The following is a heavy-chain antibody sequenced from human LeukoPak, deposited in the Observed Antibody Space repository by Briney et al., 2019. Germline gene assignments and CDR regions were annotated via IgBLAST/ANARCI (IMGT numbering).Heavy chain of an antibody. J-gene: IGHJ6*02. CDR1: GDSISSYF. V-gene: IGHV4-59*01. D-gene: IGHD1-1*01. Sequence: PSETLSLTCTVSGDSISSYFWSWIRQPPGKGLEWMGYIYYSGSTNYNPSLKSRVTISVDTSKNQFSLKLSSVTAADTAVYYCARGLGLERLAWGKPRNYGMDVWGQGTTVTVSS. CDR3: ARGLGLERLAWGKPRNYGMDV. CDR2: IYYSGST.